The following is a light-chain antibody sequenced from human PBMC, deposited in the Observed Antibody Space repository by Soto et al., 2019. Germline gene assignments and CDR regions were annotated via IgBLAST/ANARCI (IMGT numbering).Light chain of an antibody. CDR3: QQYDSSRT. J-gene: IGKJ1*01. Sequence: EIVLTQSPGTLSLSPGESATLSCRASQSVDSRFLAWYQQKPGQAPRLLMYGASTRATGIPVRFSGSGSGTDFTLSISSLEPEDFAVYYCQQYDSSRTFGQGTKVEMK. CDR1: QSVDSRF. V-gene: IGKV3-20*01. CDR2: GAS.